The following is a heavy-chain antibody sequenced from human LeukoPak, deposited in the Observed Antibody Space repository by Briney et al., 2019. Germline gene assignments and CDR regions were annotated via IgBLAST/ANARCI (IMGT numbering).Heavy chain of an antibody. V-gene: IGHV3-21*01. J-gene: IGHJ5*02. CDR3: ARETTVTSGWFDP. Sequence: GGSLRLYCAASGFTFSSYSMIWVRQAPGKGLEWVSSITSSSSYIYYADSVKGRFTISRDNAKNSLYLQMNNLRAEDTAVYYCARETTVTSGWFDPWGQGTLVTVSS. CDR1: GFTFSSYS. CDR2: ITSSSSYI. D-gene: IGHD4-17*01.